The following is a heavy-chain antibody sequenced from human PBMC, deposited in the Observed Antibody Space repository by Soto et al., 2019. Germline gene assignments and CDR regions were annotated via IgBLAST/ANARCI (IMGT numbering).Heavy chain of an antibody. CDR3: ARVGGDPCSSIELPAFDI. D-gene: IGHD6-13*01. V-gene: IGHV4-59*01. Sequence: SETRSLTCTVSGGSISSYYWSWIRQPPGKGLEWIGYIYYSGSTNYNPSLKSRVTISVDTSKNQFSLKLSSVTAADTAVYYCARVGGDPCSSIELPAFDIWGQGTMVT. J-gene: IGHJ3*02. CDR1: GGSISSYY. CDR2: IYYSGST.